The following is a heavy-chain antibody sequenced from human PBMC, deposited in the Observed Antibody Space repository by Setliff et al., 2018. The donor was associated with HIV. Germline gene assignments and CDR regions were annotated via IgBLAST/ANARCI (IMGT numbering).Heavy chain of an antibody. D-gene: IGHD7-27*01. V-gene: IGHV3-11*04. CDR3: ARQGNWEFDY. Sequence: PGGSLRLSCAASGFTFSDYYMSWIRQAPGKGLEWVSVISGSGDSTFYADSLKGRFSISRDNSKNSLYLQMISLRAEDTALYYCARQGNWEFDYWGQGTLVTVSS. CDR2: ISGSGDST. CDR1: GFTFSDYY. J-gene: IGHJ4*02.